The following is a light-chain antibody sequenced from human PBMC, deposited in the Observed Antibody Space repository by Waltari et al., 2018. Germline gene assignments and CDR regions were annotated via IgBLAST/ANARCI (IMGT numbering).Light chain of an antibody. CDR3: QQYSSFST. J-gene: IGKJ2*01. Sequence: DIQLTQSPHTLSASVVDRATTSCRSSQSVGTWLAWYQQKPGKAPKLLIYMASSLESGVPSRFSGSGSGTEFTLTISSLQPDDFATYSCQQYSSFSTFGQGTKLDI. CDR1: QSVGTW. CDR2: MAS. V-gene: IGKV1-5*03.